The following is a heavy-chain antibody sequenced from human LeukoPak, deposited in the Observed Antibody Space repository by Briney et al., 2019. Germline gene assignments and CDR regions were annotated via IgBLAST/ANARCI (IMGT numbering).Heavy chain of an antibody. CDR3: ARAPYSSSFLDY. D-gene: IGHD6-13*01. CDR2: IYYSGST. CDR1: GGSISSYY. Sequence: ASETLSLTCTVSGGSISSYYWSWIRQPPGKGLEWIGYIYYSGSTNYNPSLKSRVTISVDTSKNQFSLKLSSVTAADTAVYYCARAPYSSSFLDYWGQGTLVTVSS. J-gene: IGHJ4*02. V-gene: IGHV4-59*01.